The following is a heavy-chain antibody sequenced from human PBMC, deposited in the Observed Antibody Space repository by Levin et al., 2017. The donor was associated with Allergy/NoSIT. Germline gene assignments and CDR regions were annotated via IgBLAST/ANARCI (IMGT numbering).Heavy chain of an antibody. CDR2: IYHSGST. J-gene: IGHJ4*02. CDR1: GGSISSGGYS. V-gene: IGHV4-30-2*01. D-gene: IGHD3-10*01. Sequence: PSETLSLTCAVSGGSISSGGYSWSWIRQPPGKGLEWIGYIYHSGSTYYNPSLKSRVTISVDRSKNQFSLKLSSVTAADTAVYYCARGPYMVRGVIISVYYFDYWGQGTLVTVSS. CDR3: ARGPYMVRGVIISVYYFDY.